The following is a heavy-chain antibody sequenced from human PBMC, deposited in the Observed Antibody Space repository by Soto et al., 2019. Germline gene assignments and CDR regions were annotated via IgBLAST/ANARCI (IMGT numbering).Heavy chain of an antibody. CDR1: GFTFDDYA. CDR2: ITWNSGNI. Sequence: ESGGGLVRPGRSLRLSCTASGFTFDDYAMHWVRQAPGRGLEWVSDITWNSGNIAYADSVKGRFTIARDDDNNSLYLQMNSLRPEDTALYYCVKDSYADFHRVLSTAEYFFDYWGHGTLVTVSS. D-gene: IGHD2-15*01. V-gene: IGHV3-9*01. J-gene: IGHJ4*01. CDR3: VKDSYADFHRVLSTAEYFFDY.